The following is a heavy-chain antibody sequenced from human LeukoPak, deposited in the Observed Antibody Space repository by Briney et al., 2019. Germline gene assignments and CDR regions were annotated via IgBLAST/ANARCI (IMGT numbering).Heavy chain of an antibody. D-gene: IGHD2-15*01. CDR3: ARVLRYCSGGNCYSGGLGYMDV. CDR1: GFTFSTYS. CDR2: ISGTGTYI. Sequence: GGSLRLSCAASGFTFSTYSLNWVRQAPGKGLEWVSSISGTGTYIYYADSLKGRFTISRDNAKNSLSLQMNSLRAEDTAVYYCARVLRYCSGGNCYSGGLGYMDVWGKGTTVTISS. J-gene: IGHJ6*03. V-gene: IGHV3-21*01.